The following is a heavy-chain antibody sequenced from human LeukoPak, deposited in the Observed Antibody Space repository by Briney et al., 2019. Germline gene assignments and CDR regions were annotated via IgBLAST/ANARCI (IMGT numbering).Heavy chain of an antibody. Sequence: TSETLSLTCAVYVGSFSGYYWSWMRQPPGKGLEWIGEINHSGSTNYNPSLKSRVTISVDTSKNQFSLKLSSGTAADTAVYYCARAVWFGELYAYYYYMDVWGKGTTVTISS. D-gene: IGHD3-10*01. J-gene: IGHJ6*03. CDR2: INHSGST. CDR3: ARAVWFGELYAYYYYMDV. CDR1: VGSFSGYY. V-gene: IGHV4-34*01.